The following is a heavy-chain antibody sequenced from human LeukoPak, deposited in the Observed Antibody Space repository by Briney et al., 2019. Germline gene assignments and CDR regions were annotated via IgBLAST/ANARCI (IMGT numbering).Heavy chain of an antibody. D-gene: IGHD3-10*01. J-gene: IGHJ4*02. V-gene: IGHV2-5*01. CDR1: GFSLSTSGVG. Sequence: SGPTLVKTKQTLTLTCTFSGFSLSTSGVGVGWIRQPPGKALEWLALIYWNDDKRYSPSLKSRLTITKDTSKNQVVLTMTNMDPVDTATDYCAHSTYGSGSYRPPRYWGQGTLVTVSS. CDR3: AHSTYGSGSYRPPRY. CDR2: IYWNDDK.